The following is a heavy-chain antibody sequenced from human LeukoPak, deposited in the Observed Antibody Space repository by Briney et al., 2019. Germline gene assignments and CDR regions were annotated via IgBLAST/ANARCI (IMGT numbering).Heavy chain of an antibody. CDR2: ISGGGDAT. D-gene: IGHD2-2*01. J-gene: IGHJ3*02. CDR1: GFTFSSYS. V-gene: IGHV3-23*01. Sequence: GGSLRLSCAASGFTFSSYSMNWVRQAPGKGLEWVSTISGGGDATYYAHSVKGRFTVSRDNSKNTLYLQMNSLRVEDTAVYYCTRDQRKYCSRTTCFVFDIWGQGTVVSVSS. CDR3: TRDQRKYCSRTTCFVFDI.